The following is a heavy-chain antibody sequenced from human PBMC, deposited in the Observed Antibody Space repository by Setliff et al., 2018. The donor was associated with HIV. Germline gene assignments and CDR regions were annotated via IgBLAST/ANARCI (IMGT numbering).Heavy chain of an antibody. CDR3: ARAATFEYFLY. Sequence: PSETLSLTCTVSGGSMNSGGYYWTWIRQHPGKGLEWIGYIYASGSPDYNPSLESRVTISSDTSKNQFSLKLKSVTGADTAVYYCARAATFEYFLYWGQGTLVTVSS. CDR1: GGSMNSGGYY. V-gene: IGHV4-31*03. CDR2: IYASGSP. D-gene: IGHD6-25*01. J-gene: IGHJ1*01.